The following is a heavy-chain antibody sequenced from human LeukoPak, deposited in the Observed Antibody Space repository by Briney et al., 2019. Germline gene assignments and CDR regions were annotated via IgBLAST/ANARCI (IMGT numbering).Heavy chain of an antibody. CDR2: ISYDGSNK. Sequence: PGGSLRLSCAASGFIFSSYAMHWVRQAPGKGLEWLALISYDGSNKYYADSVKGRFTISRDNSKNTLYLQMNSLRAEDTAVYYCAKPTYDFWSGYFGHWGQGTLVTVSS. D-gene: IGHD3-3*01. J-gene: IGHJ4*02. V-gene: IGHV3-30-3*02. CDR3: AKPTYDFWSGYFGH. CDR1: GFIFSSYA.